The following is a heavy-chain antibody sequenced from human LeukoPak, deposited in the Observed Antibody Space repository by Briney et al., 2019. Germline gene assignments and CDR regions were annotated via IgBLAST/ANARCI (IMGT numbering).Heavy chain of an antibody. Sequence: GASVKVSCKVSGYTLTELSMHWVRQAPGKGLEWMGGFDPEDGETIYAQKFQGRVTMTRDTSTSTVYMELSSLRSEDTAVYYCARDGRIVGAKEGDYWGQGTLVTVSS. CDR3: ARDGRIVGAKEGDY. CDR1: GYTLTELS. CDR2: FDPEDGET. J-gene: IGHJ4*02. D-gene: IGHD1-26*01. V-gene: IGHV1-24*01.